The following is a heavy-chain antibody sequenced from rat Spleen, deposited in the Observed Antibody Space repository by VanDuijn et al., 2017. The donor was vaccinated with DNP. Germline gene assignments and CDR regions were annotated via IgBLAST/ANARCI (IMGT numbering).Heavy chain of an antibody. J-gene: IGHJ4*01. Sequence: EVQLQESGPGLVKPSQSLSLTCSVTGYSITRNYWGWIRKLPGNKMEWIGYISYSGSTGYNPSLKSRISITRDTSKNQFFLQLNSVTTEDTATYYCARGRLYPHYAMDAWGQGTSVTVSS. D-gene: IGHD1-2*01. CDR1: GYSITRNY. CDR3: ARGRLYPHYAMDA. V-gene: IGHV3-1*01. CDR2: ISYSGST.